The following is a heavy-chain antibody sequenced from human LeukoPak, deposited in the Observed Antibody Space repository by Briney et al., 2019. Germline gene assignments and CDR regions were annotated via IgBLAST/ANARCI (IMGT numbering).Heavy chain of an antibody. CDR3: ARDYYDILTGLDY. CDR1: GFTFSDYY. D-gene: IGHD3-9*01. Sequence: GGSLRLSCAASGFTFSDYYMSWIRQAPGKGLEWVSYISSSGSTIYYADSVKGRFTISRDNAKNSLYLQMNSLRAEDTALYYCARDYYDILTGLDYWGQGTLVTVSS. CDR2: ISSSGSTI. J-gene: IGHJ4*02. V-gene: IGHV3-11*01.